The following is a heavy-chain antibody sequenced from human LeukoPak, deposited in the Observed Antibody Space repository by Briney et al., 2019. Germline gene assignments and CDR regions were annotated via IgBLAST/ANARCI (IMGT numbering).Heavy chain of an antibody. V-gene: IGHV3-49*03. D-gene: IGHD4-17*01. J-gene: IGHJ4*02. CDR2: IRSKAFGGTP. Sequence: PAGGSLRLSCLASDFTFGDYTMSWFRQAPGKGLEWVGFIRSKAFGGTPEYAASVRGRFTISRDDSKSIAYLQMNSLKTEDTAVYYCTRNTVTVHFDYWSQGTLVTVSS. CDR1: DFTFGDYT. CDR3: TRNTVTVHFDY.